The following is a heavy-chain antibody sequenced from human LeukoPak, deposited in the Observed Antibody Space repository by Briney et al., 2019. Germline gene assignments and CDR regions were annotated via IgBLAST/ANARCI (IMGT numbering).Heavy chain of an antibody. CDR3: ARSLVVAAKYYFDY. CDR1: GGSISSGGYY. CDR2: IYYSGST. J-gene: IGHJ4*02. Sequence: SETLSLTCTVSGGSISSGGYYWSWIRQPPGKGLEWIGYIYYSGSTNYNPSLKSRVTISVDTSKNQFSLKLSSVTAADTAVYYCARSLVVAAKYYFDYWGQGTLVTVSS. D-gene: IGHD2-15*01. V-gene: IGHV4-61*08.